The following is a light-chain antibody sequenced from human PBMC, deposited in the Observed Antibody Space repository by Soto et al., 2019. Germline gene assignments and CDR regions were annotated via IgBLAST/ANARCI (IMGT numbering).Light chain of an antibody. CDR3: QQYGTSPT. CDR1: QSVSNNY. V-gene: IGKV3-20*01. J-gene: IGKJ1*01. Sequence: EIVLTQSPGTLSLSPGERATLSCRASQSVSNNYLAWYQQKPGQAPRRLIFGASGRATGIPDRFSGSGSGTDFTLTISRLESEDFAVYYCQQYGTSPTFGQGTKVDIK. CDR2: GAS.